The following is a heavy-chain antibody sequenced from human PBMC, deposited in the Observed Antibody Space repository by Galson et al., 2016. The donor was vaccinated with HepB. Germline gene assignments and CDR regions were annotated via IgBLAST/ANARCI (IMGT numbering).Heavy chain of an antibody. Sequence: PALVKPPQTLTLTCTFSGFSLRTTGVRVSWIRQPPGKALEWLARIDWDDDKFYSISLRTRLSISKDTSKNQVVLTMTNMDPVDTATYYCARIGFGDSGTFFDYWGQGTLVTVSS. CDR1: GFSLRTTGVR. V-gene: IGHV2-70*04. CDR3: ARIGFGDSGTFFDY. CDR2: IDWDDDK. D-gene: IGHD2-21*02. J-gene: IGHJ4*02.